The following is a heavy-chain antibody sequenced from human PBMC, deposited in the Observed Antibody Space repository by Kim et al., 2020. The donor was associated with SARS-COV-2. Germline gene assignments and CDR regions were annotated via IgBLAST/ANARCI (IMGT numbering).Heavy chain of an antibody. D-gene: IGHD4-17*01. CDR1: RFSLRAYA. J-gene: IGHJ3*02. CDR2: IGSGGGDT. Sequence: WGSLRLSCAASRFSLRAYAMDWVRQAPGKGLEWISEIGSGGGDTFYRDSVKGRFTISRDNSMDTLFLQMNSLRPEDSAVYYCATRGGYGDRWGAFDIWG. CDR3: ATRGGYGDRWGAFDI. V-gene: IGHV3-23*01.